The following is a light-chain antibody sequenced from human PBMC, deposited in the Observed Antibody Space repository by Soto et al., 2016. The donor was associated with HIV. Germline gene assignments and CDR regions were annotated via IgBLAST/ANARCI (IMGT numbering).Light chain of an antibody. CDR1: QGINSY. CDR3: QQFGNKPYT. CDR2: KAS. V-gene: IGKV1-9*01. Sequence: DIQLTQSPSFLSASVGERVTITCRASQGINSYLAWYQQKSGKPPNLLIYKASNLQNGVPSRFSGSGSGTEFTLSINSLQPDDFATYYCQQFGNKPYTFGQGTKLEIK. J-gene: IGKJ2*01.